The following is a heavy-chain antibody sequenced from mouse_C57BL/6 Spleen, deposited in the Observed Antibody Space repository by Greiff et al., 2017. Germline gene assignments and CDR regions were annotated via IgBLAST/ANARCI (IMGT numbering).Heavy chain of an antibody. CDR1: GYTFTDYY. D-gene: IGHD2-4*01. CDR3: ARGGPYYDYDVDYAMDD. V-gene: IGHV1-26*01. CDR2: INPNNGGT. Sequence: EVQLQQSGPELVKPGASVKISCKASGYTFTDYYMNWVKQSHGKSLEWIGDINPNNGGTSYNQKFKGKATLTVDKSSSTAYMELRSLTSEDSAVYYCARGGPYYDYDVDYAMDDWGKGTSVTVSS. J-gene: IGHJ4*01.